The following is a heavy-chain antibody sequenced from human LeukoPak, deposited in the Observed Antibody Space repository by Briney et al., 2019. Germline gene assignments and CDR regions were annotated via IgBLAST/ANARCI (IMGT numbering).Heavy chain of an antibody. J-gene: IGHJ4*02. CDR1: GGSISSGGYY. V-gene: IGHV4-31*03. Sequence: SETLSLTCTVSGGSISSGGYYWSWIRQHPGKGLEWIGYIYYSGSTYYNPSLKSRVTISVDTSKNQFSLKLSSVTAADTAVYYCARVHSERRGLYYFDYWGQGTLVTVSS. D-gene: IGHD1-1*01. CDR2: IYYSGST. CDR3: ARVHSERRGLYYFDY.